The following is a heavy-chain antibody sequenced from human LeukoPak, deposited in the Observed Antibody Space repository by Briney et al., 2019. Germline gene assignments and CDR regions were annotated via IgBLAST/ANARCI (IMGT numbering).Heavy chain of an antibody. CDR3: AREQISSWYGRALEHFDY. CDR2: ISYDGSNK. D-gene: IGHD6-13*01. CDR1: GFTFSSYA. Sequence: GGSLRLSCAASGFTFSSYAMHWVRQAPGKGLEWVAVISYDGSNKYYADSVKGRFTISRDNSKNTLYLQMNSLRAEDTAVYYCAREQISSWYGRALEHFDYWGQGTLVTVSS. V-gene: IGHV3-30*04. J-gene: IGHJ4*02.